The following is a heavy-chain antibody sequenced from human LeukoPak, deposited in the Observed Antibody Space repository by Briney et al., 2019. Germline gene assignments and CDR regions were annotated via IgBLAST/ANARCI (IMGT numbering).Heavy chain of an antibody. CDR2: IRYDGSNK. CDR1: GFTFSEYG. Sequence: PGGSLRLSCAASGFTFSEYGVHWVRQAPGKGLEWVAFIRYDGSNKYYADSVKGRLTISRDNSKNTLYLQMNSLRAEDTAVYYCACERNYFDYWGQGTLVTVSS. J-gene: IGHJ4*02. V-gene: IGHV3-30*02. D-gene: IGHD1-1*01. CDR3: ACERNYFDY.